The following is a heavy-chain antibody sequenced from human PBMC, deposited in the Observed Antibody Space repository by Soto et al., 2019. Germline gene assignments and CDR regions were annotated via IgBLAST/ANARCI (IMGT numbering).Heavy chain of an antibody. V-gene: IGHV1-8*01. D-gene: IGHD4-17*01. CDR1: GYTFTDYD. CDR2: VSPDHGNA. J-gene: IGHJ5*02. CDR3: AVTTGS. Sequence: QVRVVQSGAEVKKPGASVRVSCKTSGYTFTDYDINWGRQAPGQGLEWMGWVSPDHGNAGYAQQFEGRVTMTSDTSISTVFLELTNLRSEDTAVYYCAVTTGSWGQGTKVTVSS.